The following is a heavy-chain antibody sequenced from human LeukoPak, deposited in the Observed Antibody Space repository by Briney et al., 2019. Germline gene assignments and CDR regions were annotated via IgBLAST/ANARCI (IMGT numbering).Heavy chain of an antibody. D-gene: IGHD3-22*01. CDR1: GFTFSSYE. CDR3: AREYYCDSSGYSWFDP. J-gene: IGHJ5*02. CDR2: ISSSGSTI. V-gene: IGHV3-48*03. Sequence: GGSLRLSCAASGFTFSSYEMNWVRQAPGKGLEWVSYISSSGSTIYYADSVKGRFTISRDNAKNSLYLQMNGLRAEDTAVYYCAREYYCDSSGYSWFDPWGQGTLVTVSS.